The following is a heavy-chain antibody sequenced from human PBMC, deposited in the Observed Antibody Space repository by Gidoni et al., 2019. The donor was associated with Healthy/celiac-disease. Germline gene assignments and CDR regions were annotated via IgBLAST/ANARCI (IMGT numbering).Heavy chain of an antibody. V-gene: IGHV4-34*01. CDR3: ARGKLIARSRYGSSTSCYGFNWFDP. CDR2: INHSGST. Sequence: QVQLQPWGAGLLMPSATLSLTCAVYGGSFSGYYWSWIRQPPGKGLEWFGEINHSGSTNYNPSLKSRVTLSVDTSKNQCSLKLSSVTAADTAVYYCARGKLIARSRYGSSTSCYGFNWFDPWGQGTLVTVSS. CDR1: GGSFSGYY. J-gene: IGHJ5*02. D-gene: IGHD2-2*01.